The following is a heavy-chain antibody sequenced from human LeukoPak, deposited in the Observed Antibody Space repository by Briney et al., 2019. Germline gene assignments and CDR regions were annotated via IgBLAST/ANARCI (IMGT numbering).Heavy chain of an antibody. CDR1: GYTFTCYW. CDR2: IHPGDSDT. V-gene: IGHV5-51*01. D-gene: IGHD5-24*01. Sequence: GESLKISCKGSGYTFTCYWIGWVRQMPGKGLEYMGIIHPGDSDTRYSPSFQGQVTISVDSSSSTAYLQWSRLKASDTAMYYCVTHPGGLQSGFDNWGQGTLVTVSS. J-gene: IGHJ4*02. CDR3: VTHPGGLQSGFDN.